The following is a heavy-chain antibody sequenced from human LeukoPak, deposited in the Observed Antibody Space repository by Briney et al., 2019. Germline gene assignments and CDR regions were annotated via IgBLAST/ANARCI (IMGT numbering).Heavy chain of an antibody. D-gene: IGHD3-9*01. CDR1: GYSISSGYY. CDR2: IYYSGST. J-gene: IGHJ6*03. Sequence: SETLSLTCTVSGYSISSGYYWGWIRQPPGKGLEWIGSIYYSGSTYYNPSLKSRVTISVDTSKNQFSLKLSSVTAADTAVYYCARDIYPLSYMDVWGKGTTVTVSS. V-gene: IGHV4-38-2*02. CDR3: ARDIYPLSYMDV.